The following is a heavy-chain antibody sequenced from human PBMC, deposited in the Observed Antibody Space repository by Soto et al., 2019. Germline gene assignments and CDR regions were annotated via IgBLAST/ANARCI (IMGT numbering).Heavy chain of an antibody. J-gene: IGHJ5*02. V-gene: IGHV4-59*08. CDR1: GGSISSYY. CDR2: IYYTGSS. CDR3: VRITNSYGLGNYYNWFDL. Sequence: PSETLSLTCTVSGGSISSYYYSWIRQPPGKGLEWIGYIYYTGSSNYNPSLMSRVSISVDTSSNQFSLKLSSVTAADTAVYYCVRITNSYGLGNYYNWFDLWGQGTLVTVSS. D-gene: IGHD3-10*01.